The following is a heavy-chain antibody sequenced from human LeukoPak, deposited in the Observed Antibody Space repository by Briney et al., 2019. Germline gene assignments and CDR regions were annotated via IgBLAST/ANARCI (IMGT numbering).Heavy chain of an antibody. CDR1: GYTFTSYY. Sequence: ASVNVSCKASGYTFTSYYMHWVRQAPGQGLEWRGIINPSGGSTSYAQKFQGRVTMTRDTSTSTVYVELSSLRSEDTVVYYCARQAIAAAGNVNGVDYWGQGTLVTVSS. D-gene: IGHD6-13*01. CDR3: ARQAIAAAGNVNGVDY. V-gene: IGHV1-46*01. CDR2: INPSGGST. J-gene: IGHJ4*02.